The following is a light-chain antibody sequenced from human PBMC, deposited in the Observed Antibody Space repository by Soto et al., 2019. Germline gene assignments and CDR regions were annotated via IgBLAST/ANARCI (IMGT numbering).Light chain of an antibody. V-gene: IGKV3-11*01. CDR2: GTA. CDR3: QHRSVWPPAST. CDR1: QTVSDY. J-gene: IGKJ2*01. Sequence: EIVLTQSPATLSLSPGERVTLSCRASQTVSDYFAWYQQKPGQPPSLLIYGTAYRATGVPGRFSGSGSGTDFTLTISSLEPEAFEVYYCQHRSVWPPASTFGQGTKLEI.